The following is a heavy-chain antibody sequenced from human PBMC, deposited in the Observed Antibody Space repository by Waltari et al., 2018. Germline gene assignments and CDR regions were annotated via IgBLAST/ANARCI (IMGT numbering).Heavy chain of an antibody. D-gene: IGHD3-9*01. J-gene: IGHJ4*02. CDR2: IYYSGST. V-gene: IGHV4-39*07. CDR1: GGSISSSSYY. Sequence: KPSETLSLTCTVSGGSISSSSYYWGWIRQPPGKGLEWIGSIYYSGSTYYNPSLKSRVTISVDTSKNQFSLKLSSVTAADTAVYYCAREGILTGYYIDYWGQGTLVTVSS. CDR3: AREGILTGYYIDY.